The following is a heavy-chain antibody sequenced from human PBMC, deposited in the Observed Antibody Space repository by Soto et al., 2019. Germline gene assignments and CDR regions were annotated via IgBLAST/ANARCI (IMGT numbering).Heavy chain of an antibody. V-gene: IGHV3-11*05. J-gene: IGHJ4*02. Sequence: QVQLVAAGGGVVKPGGSLTLSCAASGFRFSVSYMTWVRQAPGKGLEWLSYINGDSTAINYAASVRGRFTIFRDNSKNSLFLQMDRLRAEDTAFYYCSTNPRMIDDWGQGTVVTVSS. D-gene: IGHD1-1*01. CDR2: INGDSTAI. CDR3: STNPRMIDD. CDR1: GFRFSVSY.